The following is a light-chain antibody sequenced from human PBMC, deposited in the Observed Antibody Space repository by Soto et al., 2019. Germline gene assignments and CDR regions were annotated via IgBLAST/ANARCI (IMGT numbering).Light chain of an antibody. CDR1: QTISSW. CDR2: KAS. J-gene: IGKJ1*01. Sequence: SQMTQSQSSLSASVGDRVTITCRASQTISSWLAWYQQKPGKAPKLLIYKASTLKSGVPSRFSGSGSGTEFTLTISSLQPDDFATYYCQQYNSYSPWTFGPGTKVDI. V-gene: IGKV1-5*03. CDR3: QQYNSYSPWT.